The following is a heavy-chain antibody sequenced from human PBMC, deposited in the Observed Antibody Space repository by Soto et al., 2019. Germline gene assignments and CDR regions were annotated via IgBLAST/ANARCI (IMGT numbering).Heavy chain of an antibody. CDR3: ARYNSYAIDY. J-gene: IGHJ4*02. CDR1: GTSISSYY. V-gene: IGHV4-59*01. Sequence: SETLSLTCTVSGTSISSYYWSWIRQPPGKGLEWIANIHYSGTTNYNPSPASRVTLSVDTSKNQFSLKMTSVTAADRAMYFCARYNSYAIDYWGRGTLVTVSS. D-gene: IGHD2-8*01. CDR2: IHYSGTT.